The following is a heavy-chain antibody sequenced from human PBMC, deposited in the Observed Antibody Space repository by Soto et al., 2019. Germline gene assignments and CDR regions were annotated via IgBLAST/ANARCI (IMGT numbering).Heavy chain of an antibody. CDR1: GYTFDAFD. CDR3: VRQAGGASAPGDDY. J-gene: IGHJ4*02. D-gene: IGHD3-10*01. V-gene: IGHV1-8*01. Sequence: QVQLVQSGAEVRKPGASVRVSCKASGYTFDAFDIHWVRQATGQGLELMGWMNPYTGETAYTQTFRGRVSMTRDTSVSTAYMELTSLTSEEWAIYFCVRQAGGASAPGDDYWGQGTRVTVSS. CDR2: MNPYTGET.